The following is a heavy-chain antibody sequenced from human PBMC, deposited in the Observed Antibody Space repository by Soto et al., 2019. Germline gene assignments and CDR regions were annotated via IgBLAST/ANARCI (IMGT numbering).Heavy chain of an antibody. CDR2: INAGNGNT. CDR3: ARGPITMIGYYFDY. J-gene: IGHJ4*02. Sequence: QVQLVQSGAEEKKPGASVKVSCKASGYTFTTYAMHWVRQAPGQRLEWMGWINAGNGNTKYSQKFQGRVTMTRDTSASTAYMELSSLRSEDTAVYYCARGPITMIGYYFDYWGQGTLVTVSS. CDR1: GYTFTTYA. D-gene: IGHD3-10*02. V-gene: IGHV1-3*05.